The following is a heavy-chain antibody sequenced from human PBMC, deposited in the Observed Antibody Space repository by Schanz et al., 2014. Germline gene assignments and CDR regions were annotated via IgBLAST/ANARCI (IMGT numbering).Heavy chain of an antibody. CDR1: GFTFDDYA. CDR3: ARDGGRDGYNLAFDV. Sequence: EVQLVESGGGLVQPGRSLRLSCAASGFTFDDYAMHWVRQAPGKGLEWVSTVYMSAASTRYADSVKGRFIISRDSSKNTLFLQMNSLRAEDTAVYFCARDGGRDGYNLAFDVWGQGTLVTVSS. J-gene: IGHJ3*01. CDR2: VYMSAAST. D-gene: IGHD5-12*01. V-gene: IGHV3-9*01.